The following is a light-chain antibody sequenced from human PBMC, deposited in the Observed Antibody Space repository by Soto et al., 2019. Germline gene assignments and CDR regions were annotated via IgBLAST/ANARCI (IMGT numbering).Light chain of an antibody. CDR1: SSDVGGYNY. Sequence: QSVLTQPRSVSGSPGQSVTISCTGTSSDVGGYNYVSWYQQHPGKSPKLMIYDVSKRPSGVTDRFSGYKSGNTASLTISGLQAEDEADYYCCSYAGSYTGVFGGGTKLTVL. CDR2: DVS. J-gene: IGLJ3*02. CDR3: CSYAGSYTGV. V-gene: IGLV2-11*01.